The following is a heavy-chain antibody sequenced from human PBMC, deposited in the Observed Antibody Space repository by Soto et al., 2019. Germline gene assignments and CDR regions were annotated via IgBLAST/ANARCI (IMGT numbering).Heavy chain of an antibody. D-gene: IGHD2-21*02. CDR2: IRNKGYGGTT. V-gene: IGHV3-49*04. Sequence: GESLRLSCTGSGFTFGAYALNWVRQAPGKGLEWVGLIRNKGYGGTTEYAASVRGRFTISRDDSKSIAYLQMDSLKTEHTAVYYCTRDNDFYTTFNHYAMDVWGQGTTVTVSS. J-gene: IGHJ6*02. CDR1: GFTFGAYA. CDR3: TRDNDFYTTFNHYAMDV.